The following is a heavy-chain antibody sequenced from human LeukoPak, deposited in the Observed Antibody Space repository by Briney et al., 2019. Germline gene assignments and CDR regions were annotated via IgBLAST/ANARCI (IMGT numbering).Heavy chain of an antibody. CDR2: INQSGYT. CDR1: GVPLSNYY. V-gene: IGHV4-34*01. CDR3: TRAVAGHPD. J-gene: IGHJ4*02. Sequence: SETLSLTCAVSGVPLSNYYWRWVRQSPRQGLEWIGEINQSGYTNYNPSLKSQVTMSIDTSKNQFSLKLTSVTAADTGVYYCTRAVAGHPDWGQGTLVTVSS. D-gene: IGHD6-19*01.